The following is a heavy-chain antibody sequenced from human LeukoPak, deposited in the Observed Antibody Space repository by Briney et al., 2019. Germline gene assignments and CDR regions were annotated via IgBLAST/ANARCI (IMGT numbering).Heavy chain of an antibody. D-gene: IGHD6-13*01. CDR1: GFTFSSYA. CDR2: ISYDGSNK. J-gene: IGHJ4*02. CDR3: ARDGAIGSSSWYATFWY. V-gene: IGHV3-30*04. Sequence: GGSQRLSCAASGFTFSSYAMHWVRQAPGKGLEWVAVISYDGSNKYYADSVKGRFTISRDNSKNTLYLQMNSLRAEDTAVYYCARDGAIGSSSWYATFWYWGQGTLVTVSS.